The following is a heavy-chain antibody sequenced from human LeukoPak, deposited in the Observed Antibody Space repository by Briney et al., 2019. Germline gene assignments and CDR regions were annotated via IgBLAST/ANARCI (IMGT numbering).Heavy chain of an antibody. CDR1: GFNFSDYH. V-gene: IGHV3-11*01. CDR2: ISSSGSSI. CDR3: ARVSREYSSSPKPAEYFQH. D-gene: IGHD6-13*01. J-gene: IGHJ1*01. Sequence: KPGGSLRLSCAASGFNFSDYHMSWIRQTTGRGLEWVQYISSSGSSIYYADSVKGRFTISRDNAKNSLYLQTNSLRAEDTAVYYCARVSREYSSSPKPAEYFQHWGQGTLVTVSS.